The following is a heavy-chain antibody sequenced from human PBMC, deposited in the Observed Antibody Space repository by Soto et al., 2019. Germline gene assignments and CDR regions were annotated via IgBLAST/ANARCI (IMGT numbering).Heavy chain of an antibody. V-gene: IGHV4-30-2*01. CDR1: GDSYSISTYS. D-gene: IGHD6-19*01. CDR2: IYQSGVT. Sequence: SETLSLTCNMSGDSYSISTYSWSWTRQPSGKALQWIGFIYQSGVTSYNPSLASRVSISLDRSNNQCSLKLKSVTAADTAVYFCAGMPYTSGLRFDPWGPGTLGTVPS. J-gene: IGHJ5*02. CDR3: AGMPYTSGLRFDP.